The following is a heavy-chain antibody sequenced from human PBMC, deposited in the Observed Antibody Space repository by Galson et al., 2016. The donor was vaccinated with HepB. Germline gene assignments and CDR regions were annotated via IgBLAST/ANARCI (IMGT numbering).Heavy chain of an antibody. D-gene: IGHD5-12*01. J-gene: IGHJ4*02. Sequence: SLRLSCAASGFTFRSSWMHWVRQAPGKGLLWVSRINSDGSTTTYADSVKGRFTISRDNAKNTLYLQMKSLRAEDTAVYYCARVYGGYHDYWGQGTLVTVSS. CDR3: ARVYGGYHDY. CDR2: INSDGSTT. CDR1: GFTFRSSW. V-gene: IGHV3-74*03.